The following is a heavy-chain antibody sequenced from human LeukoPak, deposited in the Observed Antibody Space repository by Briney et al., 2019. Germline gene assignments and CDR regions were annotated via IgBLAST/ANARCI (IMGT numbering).Heavy chain of an antibody. CDR2: IYCSGST. CDR1: GGSISSGGYY. CDR3: ARGVGLLWFGSFDY. J-gene: IGHJ4*02. D-gene: IGHD3-10*01. Sequence: SETLSLTCTVSGGSISSGGYYWSWIRQHPGKGLEWIGYIYCSGSTYYNPSLKSRVTISVDTSKNQFSLKLSSVTAADTAVYYCARGVGLLWFGSFDYWGQGTLVTVSS. V-gene: IGHV4-31*03.